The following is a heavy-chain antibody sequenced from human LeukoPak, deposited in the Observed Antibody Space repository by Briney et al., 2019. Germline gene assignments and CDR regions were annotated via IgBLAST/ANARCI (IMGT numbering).Heavy chain of an antibody. CDR2: IIPILGIA. CDR1: VDTFSSYA. J-gene: IGHJ4*02. D-gene: IGHD6-19*01. CDR3: ATPDSSGWSGYYFDY. Sequence: GASVKVSCKASVDTFSSYAISWVRQAPGQGLEWMGRIIPILGIANYAQKFQGRVTITADKSTSTAYMELSSLRSEDTAVYYCATPDSSGWSGYYFDYWGQGTLVTVSS. V-gene: IGHV1-69*04.